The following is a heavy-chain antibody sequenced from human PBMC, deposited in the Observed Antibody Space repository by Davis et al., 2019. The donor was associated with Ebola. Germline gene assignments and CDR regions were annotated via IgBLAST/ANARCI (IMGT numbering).Heavy chain of an antibody. Sequence: GESLKISCAASGFTFNKYEMNWVRQAPGKGLEWISYISDSGSTTYYTDSVKGRFTISRDNAKNSLYLQMNTLRVEDTAIYYCAKGWTTSPFDYWGQGALVTVSS. CDR1: GFTFNKYE. CDR2: ISDSGSTT. D-gene: IGHD4-17*01. J-gene: IGHJ4*02. V-gene: IGHV3-48*03. CDR3: AKGWTTSPFDY.